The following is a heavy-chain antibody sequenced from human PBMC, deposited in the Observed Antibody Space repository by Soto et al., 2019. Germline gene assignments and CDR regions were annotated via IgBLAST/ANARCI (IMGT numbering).Heavy chain of an antibody. CDR3: ASRSSGWYFDY. CDR2: ISGSGGST. V-gene: IGHV3-23*01. D-gene: IGHD6-19*01. Sequence: EVQLLESGGGLVQPGGSLRLSCAASGFTFSSYTMSWVRQAPGKGLEWVSIISGSGGSTYYADSVKGRFTISRDNSKNTLYLQMNSLRAEDTAVYYCASRSSGWYFDYWGQGTLVTVSS. J-gene: IGHJ4*02. CDR1: GFTFSSYT.